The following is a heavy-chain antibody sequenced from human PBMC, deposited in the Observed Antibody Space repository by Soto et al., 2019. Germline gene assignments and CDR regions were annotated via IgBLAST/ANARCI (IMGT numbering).Heavy chain of an antibody. V-gene: IGHV4-39*01. D-gene: IGHD3-10*01. CDR3: ASHYGEYFDS. J-gene: IGHJ4*02. Sequence: QLQLQESGPGLVKPSETLSLTCTVSGGSISSSSYYWGWIRQPPGKGLEWIGSIYYSGSTYYNPFLKSGVTLPVDTSKYQSSLKLSSVTAADTAVYYCASHYGEYFDSWGQGTLVTVSS. CDR2: IYYSGST. CDR1: GGSISSSSYY.